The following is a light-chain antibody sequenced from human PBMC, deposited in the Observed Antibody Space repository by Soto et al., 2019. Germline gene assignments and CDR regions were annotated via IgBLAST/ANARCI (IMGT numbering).Light chain of an antibody. J-gene: IGLJ2*01. V-gene: IGLV2-23*01. Sequence: QSALTQPASVSGSSGQSITISCTGTSSDVGSYNLVSWHQHHPGKAPKLIIYEGDKRPSGVSNRFSGSKSGNTASLTISGLQAEDEAEYYCCSYALGSTLVFGGGTKLTVL. CDR1: SSDVGSYNL. CDR2: EGD. CDR3: CSYALGSTLV.